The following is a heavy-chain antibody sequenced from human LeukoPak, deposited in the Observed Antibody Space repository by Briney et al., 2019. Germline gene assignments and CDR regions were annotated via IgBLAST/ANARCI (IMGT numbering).Heavy chain of an antibody. V-gene: IGHV1-8*03. D-gene: IGHD3-22*01. Sequence: EASVKVSCKASGYTFTSYDINWVRQATGQGLEWMGWMNPNSGNTGYAQKFQGRVTITSNTSIRRARMKLNSLRSEDTAVSYCARRGYYYDSSGYYYVYFQHWGQGTLVTVSS. CDR3: ARRGYYYDSSGYYYVYFQH. CDR1: GYTFTSYD. CDR2: MNPNSGNT. J-gene: IGHJ1*01.